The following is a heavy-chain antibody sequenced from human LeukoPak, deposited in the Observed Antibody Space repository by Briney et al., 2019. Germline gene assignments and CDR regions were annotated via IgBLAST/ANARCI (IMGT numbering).Heavy chain of an antibody. J-gene: IGHJ1*01. V-gene: IGHV1-18*01. CDR2: ISVNNGDT. Sequence: GASVKVSCKASGYTFTTYSLAWVRQAPGQSLEWMGWISVNNGDTNYAQSFQDRVTLTRDTSTNTAYLELRSLRSDDTAIIYCATATQPRGYFLHWGQGTLVTVSS. CDR1: GYTFTTYS. CDR3: ATATQPRGYFLH. D-gene: IGHD3-3*01.